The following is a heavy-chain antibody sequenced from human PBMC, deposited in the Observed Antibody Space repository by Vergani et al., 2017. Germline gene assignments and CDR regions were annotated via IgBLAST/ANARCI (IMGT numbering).Heavy chain of an antibody. CDR1: GGSFSGYY. V-gene: IGHV4-34*01. J-gene: IGHJ4*02. Sequence: QVQLQQWGAGLLKPSETLSLTCAVYGGSFSGYYWSWIRQPPGKGLEWIGEINHSGSTNYNPSLKSRVTISVDTSKNQFSLKLSSVTAADTAVYYCARGLVGYSSSWVDYWGQGTLVTVSS. CDR3: ARGLVGYSSSWVDY. CDR2: INHSGST. D-gene: IGHD6-13*01.